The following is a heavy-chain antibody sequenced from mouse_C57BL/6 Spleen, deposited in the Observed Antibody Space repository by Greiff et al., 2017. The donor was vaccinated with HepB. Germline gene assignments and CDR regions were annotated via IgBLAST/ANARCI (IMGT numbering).Heavy chain of an antibody. CDR2: ISSGGDYI. V-gene: IGHV5-9-1*02. Sequence: EVQRVESGEGLVKPGGSLKLSCAASGFTFSSYAMSWVRQTPEKRLEWVAYISSGGDYIYYADTVKGRFTISRDNARNTLYLQMSSLKSEDTAMYYCTRDRRTGTRGYFDYWGQGTTLTVSS. CDR1: GFTFSSYA. D-gene: IGHD4-1*01. J-gene: IGHJ2*01. CDR3: TRDRRTGTRGYFDY.